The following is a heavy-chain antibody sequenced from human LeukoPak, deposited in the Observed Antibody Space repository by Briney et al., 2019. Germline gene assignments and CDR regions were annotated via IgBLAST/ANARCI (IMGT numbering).Heavy chain of an antibody. D-gene: IGHD3-9*01. J-gene: IGHJ4*02. V-gene: IGHV4-34*01. CDR3: ARRYFDWLEPFDY. CDR1: GGSFSGYY. CDR2: INHSGST. Sequence: SETLSLTCAVYGGSFSGYYWSWIRQPPGKGLEWIGEINHSGSTNYNPSLKSRVTISVDTSKNQFSLTLSSVTAADTAVYYCARRYFDWLEPFDYWGQGTLVNVPS.